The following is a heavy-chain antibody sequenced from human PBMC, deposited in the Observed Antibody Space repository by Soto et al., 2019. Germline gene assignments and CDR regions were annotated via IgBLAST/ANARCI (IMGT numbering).Heavy chain of an antibody. CDR1: GFTFSTFV. CDR2: ITGSGKSA. Sequence: EVQLLESGGGWVQPGGSLRLSCAASGFTFSTFVMTWVRQVPGEGLEWISSITGSGKSAYYADSVKGRVTISRDNSKNTLSLQVSSLRVDDTAVYHCAVHLGENYSTMDVWGQGATVTVSS. CDR3: AVHLGENYSTMDV. D-gene: IGHD3-10*01. J-gene: IGHJ6*02. V-gene: IGHV3-23*01.